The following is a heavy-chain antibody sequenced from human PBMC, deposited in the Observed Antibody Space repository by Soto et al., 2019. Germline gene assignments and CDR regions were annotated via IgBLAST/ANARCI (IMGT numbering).Heavy chain of an antibody. CDR2: ISYDGSNK. Sequence: QVQLVESGGGVVQPGRSLRLSCAASGFTFSSYGMHWVRQAPGKGLEWVAVISYDGSNKYYADSVKGRFTISRDNSKNTLYLQMNSLRAEDTAVYYCANGGCCSSTSCYGTSPRIDYWGQGTLVTVSS. CDR3: ANGGCCSSTSCYGTSPRIDY. D-gene: IGHD2-2*01. V-gene: IGHV3-30*18. CDR1: GFTFSSYG. J-gene: IGHJ4*02.